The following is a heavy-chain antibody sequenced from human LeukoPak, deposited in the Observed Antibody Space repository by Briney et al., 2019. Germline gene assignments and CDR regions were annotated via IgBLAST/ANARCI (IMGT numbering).Heavy chain of an antibody. V-gene: IGHV3-7*04. J-gene: IGHJ3*02. D-gene: IGHD3-10*01. Sequence: PGGSLRLSCAASGFTFSGYWMSWVRQAPGKGLEWVANVKEDGSEKYYVDSVKGRFTISRDNAGNSLYLQMSSLRAEDTAVYYCARAGIPYGLDIWGQGTMVTVSS. CDR1: GFTFSGYW. CDR2: VKEDGSEK. CDR3: ARAGIPYGLDI.